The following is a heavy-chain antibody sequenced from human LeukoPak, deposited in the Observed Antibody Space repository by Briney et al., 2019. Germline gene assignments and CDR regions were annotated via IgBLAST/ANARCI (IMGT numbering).Heavy chain of an antibody. J-gene: IGHJ3*02. Sequence: ASVKVSCKASGGTFSSYAISWVRQAPGQGLEWMGGIIPIFGTANYAQKFQGRVTITADESTSTAYMELSSLRSEDTAVYYCARDPGRRGYSYLNAFDIWGQGTMATVSS. CDR3: ARDPGRRGYSYLNAFDI. CDR1: GGTFSSYA. V-gene: IGHV1-69*13. D-gene: IGHD5-18*01. CDR2: IIPIFGTA.